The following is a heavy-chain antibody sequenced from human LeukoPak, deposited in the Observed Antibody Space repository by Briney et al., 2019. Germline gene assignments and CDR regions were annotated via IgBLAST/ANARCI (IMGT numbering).Heavy chain of an antibody. D-gene: IGHD6-13*01. CDR3: ARAMTAAAYDY. CDR2: IYYSGST. J-gene: IGHJ4*02. V-gene: IGHV4-59*12. CDR1: GGSISSYY. Sequence: PSETLSLTCTVSGGSISSYYWSWIRQPPGKGLEWIGSIYYSGSTYYNPSLKSRVTISVDTSKNQFSLKLSSVTAADTAEYYCARAMTAAAYDYWGQGTLVTVSS.